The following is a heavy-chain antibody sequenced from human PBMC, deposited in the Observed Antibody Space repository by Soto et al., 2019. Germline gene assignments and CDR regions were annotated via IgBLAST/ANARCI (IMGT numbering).Heavy chain of an antibody. V-gene: IGHV4-31*03. D-gene: IGHD4-17*01. J-gene: IGHJ3*02. CDR1: GGSISSGGYY. CDR2: IYYSGST. CDR3: ARDIGGDYVRRAFDI. Sequence: QVQLQESGPGLVKPSQTLSLTCTVSGGSISSGGYYWSWIRQHPGKGLEWIGYIYYSGSTYYNPSLKSRVTISVDTSKNPYSLKLRSVTAADTAVYYCARDIGGDYVRRAFDIWGQGTMVTVSS.